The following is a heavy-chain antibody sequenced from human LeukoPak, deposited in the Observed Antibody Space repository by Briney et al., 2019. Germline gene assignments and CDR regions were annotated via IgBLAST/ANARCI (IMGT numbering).Heavy chain of an antibody. CDR1: GGSISSYY. Sequence: SETLSLTCTVSGGSISSYYWSWIRQPPGKGLEWIGYIYYSGSTNYNPSLKSRVTISVDTSKNQFSLKLSSVTAADTAVYYCARGGVPVGRAFDIWGQGTMVTVSS. CDR2: IYYSGST. J-gene: IGHJ3*02. D-gene: IGHD1-1*01. V-gene: IGHV4-59*01. CDR3: ARGGVPVGRAFDI.